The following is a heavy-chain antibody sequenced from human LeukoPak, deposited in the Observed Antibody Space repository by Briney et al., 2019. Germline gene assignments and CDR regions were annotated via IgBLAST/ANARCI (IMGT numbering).Heavy chain of an antibody. CDR3: ARLSLSKTYCSGGTCLPDN. CDR1: GFTFRDYY. CDR2: ISTGGGDR. V-gene: IGHV3-11*01. Sequence: TGGSLRLSCAASGFTFRDYYMSWIRQAPGKGLEWVSYISTGGGDRDYTDSVKGRFTISRDNAQNSLNLHMNSLGVEDTAVYYCARLSLSKTYCSGGTCLPDNWGQGTLVTVSS. J-gene: IGHJ4*02. D-gene: IGHD2-15*01.